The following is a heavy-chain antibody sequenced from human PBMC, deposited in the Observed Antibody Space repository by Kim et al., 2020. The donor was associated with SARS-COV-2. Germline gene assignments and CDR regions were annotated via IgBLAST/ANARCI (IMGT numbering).Heavy chain of an antibody. D-gene: IGHD3-10*01. V-gene: IGHV3-23*01. CDR1: GFTFSTYA. Sequence: GGSLRLSCAASGFTFSTYAMSWVRQAPGKGLEWVSSISGSGGSTYYADSVKGRFTISRDNSKNTLYLQMNSLRAEDTALYYCAKVVYYGSGSRHPFDYWGQGTLVTVSS. J-gene: IGHJ4*02. CDR2: ISGSGGST. CDR3: AKVVYYGSGSRHPFDY.